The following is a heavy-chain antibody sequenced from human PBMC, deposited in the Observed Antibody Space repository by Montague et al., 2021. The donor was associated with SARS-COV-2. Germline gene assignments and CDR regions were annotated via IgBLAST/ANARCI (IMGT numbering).Heavy chain of an antibody. CDR1: GGSISSGDYY. Sequence: EKLSITCTVSGGSISSGDYYWSWIRQPPGKGLEWIGSIYYSGSTYYNPSLKSRVTISVDTSKNQFSLKLSSVTAADTAVYYCARVGRQQLVRLSGMDVWGQGTTVTVSS. D-gene: IGHD6-13*01. CDR2: IYYSGST. V-gene: IGHV4-39*07. CDR3: ARVGRQQLVRLSGMDV. J-gene: IGHJ6*02.